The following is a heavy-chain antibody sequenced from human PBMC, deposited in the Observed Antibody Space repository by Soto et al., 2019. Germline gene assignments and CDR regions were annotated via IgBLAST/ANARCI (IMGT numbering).Heavy chain of an antibody. CDR1: GFTVSNNY. V-gene: IGHV3-53*01. CDR2: IYSGGYT. J-gene: IGHJ4*02. Sequence: EVQLVESGGGLIQPGGSLRLSCAVSGFTVSNNYMSWVRQAPGKGLEGVSVIYSGGYTAYGDSVKGRFTISRDNSKNTPSLQTDSRSADDWALFLSPTHAGGGGYWGQGTLVTVSS. CDR3: PTHAGGGGY. D-gene: IGHD3-10*01.